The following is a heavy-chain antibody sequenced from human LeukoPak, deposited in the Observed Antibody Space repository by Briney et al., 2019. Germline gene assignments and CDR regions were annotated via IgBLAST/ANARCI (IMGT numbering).Heavy chain of an antibody. D-gene: IGHD5-12*01. J-gene: IGHJ4*02. CDR1: GGXFSSYA. V-gene: IGHV1-69*13. CDR3: ARCHSGYDGNFDY. CDR2: IIPIFGTA. Sequence: ASVKVSCKASGGXFSSYAMSWVRQASGQGLEWMGGIIPIFGTANYAQKFQGRVTITADESTSTAYMELSSLRSEDTAVYYCARCHSGYDGNFDYWGQGTLVTVSS.